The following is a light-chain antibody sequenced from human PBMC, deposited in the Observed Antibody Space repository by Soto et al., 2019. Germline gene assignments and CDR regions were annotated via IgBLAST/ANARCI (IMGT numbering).Light chain of an antibody. V-gene: IGLV1-51*01. CDR1: SSNIGDNF. J-gene: IGLJ2*01. CDR3: ATWDSKLSAVV. Sequence: QSVLTQPPSMSAAPGQTVPISCSGSSSNIGDNFVSWYQHLPRTAPKLLIFDNSQRPSEIPDRFFGSKSGTIATLAITGPQTGDEAVYYCATWDSKLSAVVFGGGTKLTVL. CDR2: DNS.